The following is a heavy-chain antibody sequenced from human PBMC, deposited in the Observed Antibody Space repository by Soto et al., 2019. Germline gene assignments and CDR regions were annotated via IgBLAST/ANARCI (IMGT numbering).Heavy chain of an antibody. Sequence: SETLSLTCTVSGGSISRSSYYWGWIRQPPGKGLEWIGSIYYSGSTYYNPSLKSRVTISVDTSKNQFSLKLSSVTAADTVVYYCARQPATTYGSAGPPDVWGQGTTVTVSS. CDR1: GGSISRSSYY. J-gene: IGHJ6*02. CDR2: IYYSGST. CDR3: ARQPATTYGSAGPPDV. D-gene: IGHD3-10*01. V-gene: IGHV4-39*01.